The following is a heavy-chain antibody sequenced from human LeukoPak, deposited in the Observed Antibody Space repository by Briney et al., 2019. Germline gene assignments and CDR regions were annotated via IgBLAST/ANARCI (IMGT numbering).Heavy chain of an antibody. J-gene: IGHJ4*02. CDR1: GFTFNSYW. D-gene: IGHD1-20*01. CDR2: IKQDGSEK. Sequence: GGSLRLSCAASGFTFNSYWMSWVRQAPGKGLEWVANIKQDGSEKYYVDSVKGRFTISRDNAKNSLYLQMNSLRAEDTAVYYCARDNWPLIDYWGQGTLVTVSS. V-gene: IGHV3-7*01. CDR3: ARDNWPLIDY.